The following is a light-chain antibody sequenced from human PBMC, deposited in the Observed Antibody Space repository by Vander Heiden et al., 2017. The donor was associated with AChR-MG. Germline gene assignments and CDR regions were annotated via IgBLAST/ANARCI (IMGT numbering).Light chain of an antibody. CDR3: QQYNNLWT. CDR1: ESVSSW. CDR2: KTS. J-gene: IGKJ1*01. V-gene: IGKV1-5*03. Sequence: IQMTQSPSTLSASIGDRVTISCRASESVSSWLAWYQQKPGKAPRLLIDKTSTLQKGVPSRFSGSGSGTDFTLTIYNLQHDDVATYYCQQYNNLWTFGQGTSVEIK.